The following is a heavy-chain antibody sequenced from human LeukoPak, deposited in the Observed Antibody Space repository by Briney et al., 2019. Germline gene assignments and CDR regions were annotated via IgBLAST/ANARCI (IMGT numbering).Heavy chain of an antibody. CDR3: ARNPDYYGSGSPSWFDP. D-gene: IGHD3-10*01. Sequence: SETLSLTCTVSGGSISSYYWSWIRQPPGKGLEWIGYIYYSGSTNYNPSLKSRVTISVDTSKNQFSLKLSSVTAADTAVYYCARNPDYYGSGSPSWFDPWGQGTLVTVSS. CDR2: IYYSGST. CDR1: GGSISSYY. J-gene: IGHJ5*02. V-gene: IGHV4-59*01.